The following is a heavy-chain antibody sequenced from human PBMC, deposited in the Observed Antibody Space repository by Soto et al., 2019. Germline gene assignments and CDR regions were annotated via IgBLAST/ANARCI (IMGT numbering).Heavy chain of an antibody. D-gene: IGHD6-19*01. CDR3: ARDKSGGWSLDS. J-gene: IGHJ4*02. CDR1: GFTFSNYI. CDR2: ITGSDGDS. V-gene: IGHV3-23*01. Sequence: EVQLLESGGGLVQPGGSLRLSCAASGFTFSNYIMRWVRQAAGKGLEWVSTITGSDGDSFYANSVKGRFTISRDNSKNTLYLEMNSLRAEDTAVYYCARDKSGGWSLDSWGQGTLVTVSS.